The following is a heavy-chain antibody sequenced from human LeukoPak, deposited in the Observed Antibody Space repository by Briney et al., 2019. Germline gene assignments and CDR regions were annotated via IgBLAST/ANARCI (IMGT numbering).Heavy chain of an antibody. Sequence: ASVKVSCKASNYTFTSYGISWVRQAPGQGLEWMAWINAYNGDTNYAQKLQGRVTLTTDTSTSTAYMELRSLRSDDTAIYYCARDGSGVWFDYWGQGTLVTVSS. D-gene: IGHD3-10*01. CDR2: INAYNGDT. CDR3: ARDGSGVWFDY. V-gene: IGHV1-18*01. J-gene: IGHJ4*02. CDR1: NYTFTSYG.